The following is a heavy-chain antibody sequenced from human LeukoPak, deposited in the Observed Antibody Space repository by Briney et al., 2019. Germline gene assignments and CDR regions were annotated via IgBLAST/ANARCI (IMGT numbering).Heavy chain of an antibody. CDR2: ISSSSSYI. D-gene: IGHD1-1*01. J-gene: IGHJ6*02. Sequence: TGGSLRLSCAASGFTFSSYSMNWVRQAPGKGLEWVSSISSSSSYIYYADSVKGRFTISRDNAKNSLYLQMNSLRAEDTAVYYCARDDCLERPCYYYGMDVWGQGTTVTVSS. CDR1: GFTFSSYS. CDR3: ARDDCLERPCYYYGMDV. V-gene: IGHV3-21*01.